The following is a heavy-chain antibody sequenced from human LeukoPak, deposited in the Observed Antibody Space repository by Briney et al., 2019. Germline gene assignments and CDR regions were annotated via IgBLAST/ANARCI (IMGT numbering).Heavy chain of an antibody. CDR2: TSYDGSDK. V-gene: IGHV3-30*03. J-gene: IGHJ4*02. CDR3: ARDPSFVGLAVAADY. D-gene: IGHD2-15*01. Sequence: GGSLRLSCAASGFTFSNYEMNWVRQAPGKGLEWVAVTSYDGSDKYYADSVKGRFTISRDNSKDTLYLQMTYLRPEDTAVYYCARDPSFVGLAVAADYWGQGTLVTVSS. CDR1: GFTFSNYE.